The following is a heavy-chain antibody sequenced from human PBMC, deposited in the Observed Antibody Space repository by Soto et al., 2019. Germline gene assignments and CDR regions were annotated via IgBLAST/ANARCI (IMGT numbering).Heavy chain of an antibody. Sequence: QGQLVQSGAEVKKPGSSVKVSCKASGGSFRTYAINWVRQAPGQGLEWMGGIIPMLAAPTYAQKFQGRLTINTDKSTTTGCMEPSSLTFEDTAVYYWARVCPPSPSVIWFFDLWGRGTLVTVSS. D-gene: IGHD2-21*01. V-gene: IGHV1-69*06. J-gene: IGHJ2*01. CDR2: IIPMLAAP. CDR1: GGSFRTYA. CDR3: ARVCPPSPSVIWFFDL.